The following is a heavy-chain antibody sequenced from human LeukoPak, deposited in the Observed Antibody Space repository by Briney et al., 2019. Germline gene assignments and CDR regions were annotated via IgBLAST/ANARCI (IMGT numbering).Heavy chain of an antibody. Sequence: SETLSLTCTVSGDSISSTNWWTWVRQSPGRGLEWIGEIFHSGNTNYHPSFKSRVTISLDKSKNQFSLKLNSMTAADTAVYYCARLPAAMGGIKYYYYMDVWGKGTTVTISS. V-gene: IGHV4-4*02. CDR1: GDSISSTNW. D-gene: IGHD2-2*01. CDR3: ARLPAAMGGIKYYYYMDV. J-gene: IGHJ6*03. CDR2: IFHSGNT.